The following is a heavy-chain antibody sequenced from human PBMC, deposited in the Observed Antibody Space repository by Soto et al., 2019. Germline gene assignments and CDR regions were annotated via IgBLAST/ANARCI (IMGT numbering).Heavy chain of an antibody. J-gene: IGHJ6*02. D-gene: IGHD3-9*01. CDR1: GFTFSNAW. CDR2: IKSKTDGGTT. CDR3: TTGELRYFDSAGPYYYYGMDV. Sequence: GGSLRLSCAASGFTFSNAWMSWVRKAPGKGLEWVGRIKSKTDGGTTDYAAPVKGRFTISRDDSKNTLYLQMNSLKTEDTAVYYCTTGELRYFDSAGPYYYYGMDVWGQGTTVTVSS. V-gene: IGHV3-15*01.